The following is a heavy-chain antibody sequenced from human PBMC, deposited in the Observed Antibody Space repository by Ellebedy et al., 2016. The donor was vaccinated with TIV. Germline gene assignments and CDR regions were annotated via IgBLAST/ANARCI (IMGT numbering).Heavy chain of an antibody. V-gene: IGHV3-48*01. CDR3: ARDAMIWIFDS. J-gene: IGHJ4*02. CDR1: GFTFSSSS. Sequence: PGGSLRLSCAASGFTFSSSSMNWVRQAPGKGLAWVSYIGNSDTKYYADSVRGRFTISRDKAKKSVYLQMNSLRVEDTGVYYCARDAMIWIFDSWGQGTLVTVSS. D-gene: IGHD3-22*01. CDR2: IGNSDTK.